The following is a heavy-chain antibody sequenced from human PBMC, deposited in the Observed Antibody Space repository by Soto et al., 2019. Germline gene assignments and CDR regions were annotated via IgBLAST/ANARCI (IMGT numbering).Heavy chain of an antibody. D-gene: IGHD3-10*01. CDR2: IYPSGST. V-gene: IGHV4-30-2*01. J-gene: IGHJ3*02. CDR1: GGSISSSGYS. Sequence: QLQLQESGSGLVKPSQTLSLTCTVSGGSISSSGYSWSWIRQPPGKGLEWIGYIYPSGSTYNIPSLKSRVTISVDRSKNQFSLNLSSVTAADTAVYYCAGALARRGGAFDIWGQGTMVTVSS. CDR3: AGALARRGGAFDI.